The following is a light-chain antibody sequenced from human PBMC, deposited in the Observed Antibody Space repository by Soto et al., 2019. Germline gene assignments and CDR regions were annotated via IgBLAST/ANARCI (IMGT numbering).Light chain of an antibody. Sequence: DIQMTQSPSTLSASVGDRVTITCRASQSISSWLAWYQQKPGKAPKLLVYEASKLQSGVPSRFSASGSVRDFTLTISSLQPEDSATYYCQQYYDFRTFGQGTKVDIK. V-gene: IGKV1-5*03. CDR1: QSISSW. CDR2: EAS. CDR3: QQYYDFRT. J-gene: IGKJ1*01.